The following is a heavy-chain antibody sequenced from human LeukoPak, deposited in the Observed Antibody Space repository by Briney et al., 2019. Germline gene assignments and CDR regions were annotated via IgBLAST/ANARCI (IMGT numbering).Heavy chain of an antibody. CDR2: IYTSGST. D-gene: IGHD3-10*01. V-gene: IGHV4-61*02. J-gene: IGHJ4*02. CDR1: GDSITSGDSY. CDR3: AKYAMVRGVIDY. Sequence: PSQTLSLTCSVSGDSITSGDSYWTWIRQPAGRGLEWIGLIYTSGSTKYNPSLKSRITMSLDTSKNQISLQLNSVTAADTAVYYCAKYAMVRGVIDYWGQGTLVTVSS.